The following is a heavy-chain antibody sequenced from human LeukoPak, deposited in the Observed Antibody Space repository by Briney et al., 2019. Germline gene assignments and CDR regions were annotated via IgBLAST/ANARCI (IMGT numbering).Heavy chain of an antibody. D-gene: IGHD6-13*01. Sequence: PGGSLRLSCVASGFTFSDYWMSWVRQAPGMGLEWVANIETDGDEKYYVDSVKGRFTISRDNAKNSLYLQMNSLRAEDTAVYYCARAGTIAAAGADYWGQGTLVTVSS. CDR2: IETDGDEK. CDR3: ARAGTIAAAGADY. J-gene: IGHJ4*02. CDR1: GFTFSDYW. V-gene: IGHV3-7*01.